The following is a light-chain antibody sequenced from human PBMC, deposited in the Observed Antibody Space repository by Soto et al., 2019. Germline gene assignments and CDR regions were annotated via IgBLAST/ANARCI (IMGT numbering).Light chain of an antibody. CDR2: GAS. J-gene: IGKJ4*01. Sequence: EIVLTQSPGTLSLSPGERATLSCRASESVSDIYLAWYQQRSGQAPRLVIYGASSRASAVPDRFSGSGSGADFTLTISRLEPGDFAVYYCQQYGSSPLTFGGGTKVEIK. CDR1: ESVSDIY. CDR3: QQYGSSPLT. V-gene: IGKV3-20*01.